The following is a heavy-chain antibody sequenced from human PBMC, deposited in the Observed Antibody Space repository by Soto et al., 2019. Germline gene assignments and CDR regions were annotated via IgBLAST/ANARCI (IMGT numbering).Heavy chain of an antibody. J-gene: IGHJ4*02. CDR2: IYYSGST. V-gene: IGHV4-31*11. D-gene: IGHD2-15*01. CDR3: ARVLGYCSGTNCYPDY. Sequence: PSETLSLTCAFSGGSISRSGYYWSWIRQHPGKGLEWIGYIYYSGSTYYNPSLKSRVIISADTSKNQFSLKLSSVTAADTAVYYCARVLGYCSGTNCYPDYWGQGTLVTVSS. CDR1: GGSISRSGYY.